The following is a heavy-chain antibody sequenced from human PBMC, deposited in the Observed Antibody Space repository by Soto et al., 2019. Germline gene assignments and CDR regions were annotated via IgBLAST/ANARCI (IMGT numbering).Heavy chain of an antibody. Sequence: SETLSLTCTVSGGSIISYYWSWIRQPPGKGLEWIGYIYYSGSTNYNPSLKSRVTISVDTSKNQFSLKLSSVTAADTAVYYCAIVYAYYFDYWGQGTLVTVSS. CDR3: AIVYAYYFDY. J-gene: IGHJ4*02. CDR2: IYYSGST. V-gene: IGHV4-59*01. D-gene: IGHD2-8*01. CDR1: GGSIISYY.